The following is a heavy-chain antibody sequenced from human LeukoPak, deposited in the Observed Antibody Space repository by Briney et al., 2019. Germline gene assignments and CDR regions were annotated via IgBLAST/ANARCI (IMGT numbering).Heavy chain of an antibody. CDR3: ARGGRLSHGMDV. J-gene: IGHJ6*02. D-gene: IGHD3-3*01. CDR1: GGSISSSSYY. CDR2: IYYSGST. Sequence: SETLSLTCTVSGGSISSSSYYWGWIRQPPGKGLEWIGYIYYSGSTYYNPSLKSRVTISVDTSKNQFSLKLSFVTAADTAVYYCARGGRLSHGMDVWGQGTTVTVSS. V-gene: IGHV4-31*03.